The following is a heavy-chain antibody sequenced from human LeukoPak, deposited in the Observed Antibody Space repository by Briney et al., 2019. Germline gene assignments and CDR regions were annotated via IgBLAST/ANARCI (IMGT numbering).Heavy chain of an antibody. CDR3: ARGRKYTSGYRVTELGLGYSDY. V-gene: IGHV4-59*01. Sequence: SETLSLTCTVSGGSISNYFWSWIRQPPGKGLECIGYIYYSDSTNYNPSLKSRVTVSVDTSKNQFSLKLSSVTAADTAVYYCARGRKYTSGYRVTELGLGYSDYWGQGTLVTVSS. CDR1: GGSISNYF. CDR2: IYYSDST. D-gene: IGHD5-18*01. J-gene: IGHJ4*02.